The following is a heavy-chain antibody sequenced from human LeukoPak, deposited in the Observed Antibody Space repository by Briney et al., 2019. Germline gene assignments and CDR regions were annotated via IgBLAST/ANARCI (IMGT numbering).Heavy chain of an antibody. CDR3: ARDDYYDSSGYYKF. Sequence: GASVKVSCKASGYTFTGYYMHWVRQAPGQGLEWMGWINPNSGGTNYAQKFQGRVTMTRDTSISTAYMELSRLRSDDTAVYYCARDDYYDSSGYYKFWGQGTLVTVSS. CDR1: GYTFTGYY. D-gene: IGHD3-22*01. J-gene: IGHJ4*02. V-gene: IGHV1-2*02. CDR2: INPNSGGT.